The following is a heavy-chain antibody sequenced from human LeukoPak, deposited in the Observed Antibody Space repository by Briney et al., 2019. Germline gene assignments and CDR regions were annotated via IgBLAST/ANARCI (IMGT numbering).Heavy chain of an antibody. D-gene: IGHD2-15*01. Sequence: ASVKVSCKVSAFTLSELSMHWVRQAPGKGLEWVGGFDPAGGQFIYGHSFRGRVIFTDDASTDTAFMAVTSMRPDDTAVYYCATGVICATPTCPGSRNYYFFMDVWGEGTAVTVSS. CDR2: FDPAGGQF. V-gene: IGHV1-24*01. J-gene: IGHJ6*03. CDR1: AFTLSELS. CDR3: ATGVICATPTCPGSRNYYFFMDV.